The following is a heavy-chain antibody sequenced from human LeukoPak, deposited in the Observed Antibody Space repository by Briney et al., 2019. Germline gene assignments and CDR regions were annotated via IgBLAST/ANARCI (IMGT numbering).Heavy chain of an antibody. J-gene: IGHJ3*02. D-gene: IGHD3-22*01. Sequence: SVKVSCKASGGTFSSYAISWVRQAPGQGLEWMGGIIPIFCTANYAQKFQGRVTITADESTSTAYMELSSLRSEDTAVYYCARDNYYDSSGYQTETAAFDIWGQGTMVSVSS. CDR2: IIPIFCTA. CDR1: GGTFSSYA. V-gene: IGHV1-69*01. CDR3: ARDNYYDSSGYQTETAAFDI.